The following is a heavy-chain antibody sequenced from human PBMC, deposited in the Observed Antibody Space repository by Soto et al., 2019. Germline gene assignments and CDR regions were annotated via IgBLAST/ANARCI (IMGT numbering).Heavy chain of an antibody. CDR3: ASVATEGSRGYLALDM. CDR1: GFTFSSYG. V-gene: IGHV3-33*01. CDR2: IWSDGSNK. D-gene: IGHD3-22*01. Sequence: QVQLVESGGGVVQPGRSLRLSCVASGFTFSSYGMHWVRQAPGKGLEWVAVIWSDGSNKYNGDTVKGRFTIPRDNSKNTLYLQMNSLRVEETAVYYCASVATEGSRGYLALDMWGEGKMVAVS. J-gene: IGHJ3*02.